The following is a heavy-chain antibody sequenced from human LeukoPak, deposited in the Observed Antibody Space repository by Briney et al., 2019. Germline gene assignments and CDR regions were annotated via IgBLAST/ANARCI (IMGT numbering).Heavy chain of an antibody. J-gene: IGHJ6*02. Sequence: ASVKVSCKASGYTFTNYDINWVRQATGQGLEWMGWRNPNSGRTGFAQKFQGRLTMTADTSISTAYMELSSLTSDDTAVYYCARGPVSTHGLDVWGQGTTVTVSS. D-gene: IGHD6-13*01. CDR1: GYTFTNYD. CDR2: RNPNSGRT. V-gene: IGHV1-8*01. CDR3: ARGPVSTHGLDV.